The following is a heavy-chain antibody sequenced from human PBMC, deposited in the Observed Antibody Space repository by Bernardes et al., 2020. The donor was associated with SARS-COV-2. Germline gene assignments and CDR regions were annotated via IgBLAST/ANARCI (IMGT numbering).Heavy chain of an antibody. CDR2: INPNRGRT. CDR1: GYTFTGYY. V-gene: IGHV1-2*02. CDR3: ARDFSIAVAGILLPYYYYGMDV. D-gene: IGHD6-19*01. Sequence: ASVKVSCKASGYTFTGYYMHWVRQAPGQGLEWMGWINPNRGRTNYAQKFQGRVTMTRDTSISTAYMELSRLRSDDTAVYYCARDFSIAVAGILLPYYYYGMDVWGQGTTVTVSS. J-gene: IGHJ6*02.